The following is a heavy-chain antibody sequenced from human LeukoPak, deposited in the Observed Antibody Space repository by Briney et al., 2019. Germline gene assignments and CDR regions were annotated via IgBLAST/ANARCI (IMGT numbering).Heavy chain of an antibody. CDR2: IKQDGSEK. J-gene: IGHJ3*02. D-gene: IGHD2-21*01. CDR3: ARDCGILRIDCGDSLDI. CDR1: GFTFSSYW. Sequence: GGSLRLSCAASGFTFSSYWMHWVRQAPGKGLEWVANIKQDGSEKYCVDSVKGRFSISRDNARNSLHLQMNSLRAEDTAVYYCARDCGILRIDCGDSLDIWGQGTMVTVSS. V-gene: IGHV3-7*03.